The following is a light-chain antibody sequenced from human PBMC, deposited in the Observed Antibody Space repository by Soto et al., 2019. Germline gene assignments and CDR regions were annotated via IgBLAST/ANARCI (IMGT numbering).Light chain of an antibody. CDR2: RNN. Sequence: QSVLTQPPSASGTPGQRVTISCSGSSSNIGSNYVYWYQQLPGTAPKLLIYRNNQRPSEVPDRFSGSKSGTSASLAISGLPSEDEADYYCAAWDDSLSGLFGTGTKLTVL. V-gene: IGLV1-47*01. CDR1: SSNIGSNY. CDR3: AAWDDSLSGL. J-gene: IGLJ1*01.